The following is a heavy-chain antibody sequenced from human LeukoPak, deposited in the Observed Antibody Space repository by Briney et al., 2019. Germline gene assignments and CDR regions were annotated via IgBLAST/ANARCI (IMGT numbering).Heavy chain of an antibody. CDR2: INHSGST. Sequence: SETLSLTCAVYGGSFSGYYWSWIRQPPGKGLEWIGEINHSGSTNYNPSLKSRVTISVDTSKNQFSLKLSSVTAADTAVYYCARVGRTYYYGSGSYAFDYWGQGTLVTVSS. CDR1: GGSFSGYY. CDR3: ARVGRTYYYGSGSYAFDY. J-gene: IGHJ4*02. D-gene: IGHD3-10*01. V-gene: IGHV4-34*01.